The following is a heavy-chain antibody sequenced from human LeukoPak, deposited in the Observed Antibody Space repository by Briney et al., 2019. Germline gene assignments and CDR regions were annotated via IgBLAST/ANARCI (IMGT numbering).Heavy chain of an antibody. CDR2: IIPLLGIA. Sequence: GASVKVSCKASGGTFSSYTISWVRQAPGQGREWMGRIIPLLGIANYGQKFQGRVTITADKSTSTAYMELSRLRSEDTAVYYCARDSNVEMATILPDYWGQGTLVTVSS. V-gene: IGHV1-69*04. J-gene: IGHJ4*02. CDR1: GGTFSSYT. D-gene: IGHD5-24*01. CDR3: ARDSNVEMATILPDY.